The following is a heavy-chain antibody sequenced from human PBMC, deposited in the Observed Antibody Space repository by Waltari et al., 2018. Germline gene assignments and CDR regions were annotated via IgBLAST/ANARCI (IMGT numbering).Heavy chain of an antibody. V-gene: IGHV3-74*01. CDR2: IRADGDYT. Sequence: EVQLVESGGGLVQPGGSLRLSCPVSGFTFSSSWMHWVRQAPGKGLVWVSRIRADGDYTSYADSVKGRFTISRDNAKSTLYLQMNSLTAEDTAIYYCSTYTDVTFGDHWGQGALVTVSS. CDR3: STYTDVTFGDH. J-gene: IGHJ4*02. D-gene: IGHD3-10*01. CDR1: GFTFSSSW.